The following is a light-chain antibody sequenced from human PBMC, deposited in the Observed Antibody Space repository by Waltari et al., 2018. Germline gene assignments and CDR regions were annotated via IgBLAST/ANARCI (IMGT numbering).Light chain of an antibody. CDR1: QSVSSN. CDR2: GAS. CDR3: QQYRNWPPWT. J-gene: IGKJ1*01. V-gene: IGKV3D-15*01. Sequence: EIVMTQSPATLSVSPGESAPLSCRASQSVSSNLAWYQQQPGQAPRLLIYGASTRATGSPARFSGSGSGTEFTLTISSLQSEDFAVYYCQQYRNWPPWTFGQGTKVEIK.